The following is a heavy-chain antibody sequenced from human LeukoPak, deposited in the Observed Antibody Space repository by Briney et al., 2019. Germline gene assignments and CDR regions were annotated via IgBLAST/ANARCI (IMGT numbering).Heavy chain of an antibody. V-gene: IGHV3-9*01. CDR3: AKVRGTYSSGYFFDY. J-gene: IGHJ4*02. CDR1: GFTFDNYA. D-gene: IGHD6-19*01. CDR2: ISWNSGYI. Sequence: PGGSLRLSCAASGFTFDNYAMHWVRQAPGTGLAWLSIISWNSGYIGYADSVKGRFTISRDNAKKSLDLQMNSLRAEDTAFYYCAKVRGTYSSGYFFDYWGQGTLVTVSS.